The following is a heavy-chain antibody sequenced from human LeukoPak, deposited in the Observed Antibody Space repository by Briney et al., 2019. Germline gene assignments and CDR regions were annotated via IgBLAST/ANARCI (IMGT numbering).Heavy chain of an antibody. V-gene: IGHV3-74*01. CDR3: ARQSVAGTSYYYGMDV. J-gene: IGHJ6*02. Sequence: GGSLRLSCAASGFTFSSYWMHWVRHAPGKGLVWVSRINSDGSSTSYADSVKGRFTISRDNAKNTLYLQMNSRRAEDTAVYHCARQSVAGTSYYYGMDVWGQGTTVTVSS. CDR2: INSDGSST. D-gene: IGHD6-19*01. CDR1: GFTFSSYW.